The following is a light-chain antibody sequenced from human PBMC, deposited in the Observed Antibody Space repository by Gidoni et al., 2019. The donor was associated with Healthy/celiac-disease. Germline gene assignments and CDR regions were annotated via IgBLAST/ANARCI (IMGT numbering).Light chain of an antibody. J-gene: IGKJ1*01. CDR3: QQSYPTPST. V-gene: IGKV1-39*01. Sequence: DIQMTQAPSSLSASVGDRVTITCRASQSISSYLNWYQQKPGKAPKLLIYAASSLQSGVPSTFSGTGSRPDFTLIISSLQPEDFATYYCQQSYPTPSTFXQXTKVXIK. CDR1: QSISSY. CDR2: AAS.